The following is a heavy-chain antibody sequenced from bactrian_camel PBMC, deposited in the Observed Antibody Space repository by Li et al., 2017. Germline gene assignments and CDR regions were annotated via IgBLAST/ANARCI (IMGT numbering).Heavy chain of an antibody. V-gene: IGHV3-2*01. CDR2: TYTDVSRT. J-gene: IGHJ4*01. CDR3: VTALIEAVTSADFQY. Sequence: VQLVESGGDLVQLGGSLRLSCAGSGFRFSSYYVSWVRQAPGKGLEWVASTYTDVSRTYYRDSVKGRFTISRDNAKNTVYLQMNSLKSEDTALYYCVTALIEAVTSADFQYWGQGTQVTVS. CDR1: GFRFSSYY. D-gene: IGHD1*01.